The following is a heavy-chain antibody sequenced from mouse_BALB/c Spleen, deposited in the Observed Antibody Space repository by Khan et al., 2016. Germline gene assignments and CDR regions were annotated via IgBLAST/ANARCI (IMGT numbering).Heavy chain of an antibody. V-gene: IGHV14-3*02. Sequence: VQLQQSGAELVKPGASVKLSCTASGFNIKDTFLHWVKQRPEQGLEWLGRIDPANGDTKYDPNFQGKATITADTSSNTAYLHLSSLTSEDTAVYYWAPIYDGYYRYWGQGTTLTVSS. D-gene: IGHD2-3*01. CDR2: IDPANGDT. J-gene: IGHJ2*01. CDR1: GFNIKDTF. CDR3: APIYDGYYRY.